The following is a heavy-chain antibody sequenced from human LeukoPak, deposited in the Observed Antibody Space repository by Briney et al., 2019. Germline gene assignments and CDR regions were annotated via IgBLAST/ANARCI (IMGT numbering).Heavy chain of an antibody. Sequence: GGSLRLSCAASGLHFSGTAMSWVRQAPGKRLEWVSAISHDGMNAYYADSVKGRFTISRDNSKKTVSLEMSSLTAADTGVYYCAKDGAQYSSGPECDPRGQGALVTVSP. CDR1: GLHFSGTA. V-gene: IGHV3-23*01. D-gene: IGHD6-19*01. J-gene: IGHJ5*02. CDR2: ISHDGMNA. CDR3: AKDGAQYSSGPECDP.